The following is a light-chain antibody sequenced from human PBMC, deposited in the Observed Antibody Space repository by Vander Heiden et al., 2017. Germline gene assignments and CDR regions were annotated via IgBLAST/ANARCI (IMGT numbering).Light chain of an antibody. CDR1: SSDVGGYNY. V-gene: IGLV2-8*01. Sequence: QSALTQHPSASGYPGQSVTISCTGTSSDVGGYNYVSWYQQHPGKAPKLMIYEVNRRPSGVPERFSGSKSGNTASLTVSGLQAEDEADYYCSSYAGSNNLVFGTGTKVTGL. J-gene: IGLJ1*01. CDR3: SSYAGSNNLV. CDR2: EVN.